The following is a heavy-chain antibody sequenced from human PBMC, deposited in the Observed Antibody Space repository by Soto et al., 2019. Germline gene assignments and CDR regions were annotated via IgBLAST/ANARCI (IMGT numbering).Heavy chain of an antibody. V-gene: IGHV3-23*01. CDR2: ISDSGGSK. CDR1: GFTFSFYA. J-gene: IGHJ4*02. CDR3: AKGSRSSRPYYFDY. D-gene: IGHD2-2*01. Sequence: GGSLRLSCAASGFTFSFYAMSWVRQAPGKGLEWVSAISDSGGSKYSADSVKGRFTISRDNSKNTLYLQMNSLRAEDTAVYYCAKGSRSSRPYYFDYWGQGTPVTVSS.